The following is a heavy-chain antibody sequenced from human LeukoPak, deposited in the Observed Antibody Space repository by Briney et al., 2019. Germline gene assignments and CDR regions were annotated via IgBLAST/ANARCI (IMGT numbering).Heavy chain of an antibody. V-gene: IGHV4-34*01. D-gene: IGHD2-2*02. CDR2: INHSGST. J-gene: IGHJ6*02. Sequence: RHPTSKKKEWIGEINHSGSTNYNPSLKSRVTISVDTSKNQFSLKLSSVTAADTAVYYCARVLPSNCSSTSCYTYYYYGMDVWGQGTTVTVSS. CDR3: ARVLPSNCSSTSCYTYYYYGMDV.